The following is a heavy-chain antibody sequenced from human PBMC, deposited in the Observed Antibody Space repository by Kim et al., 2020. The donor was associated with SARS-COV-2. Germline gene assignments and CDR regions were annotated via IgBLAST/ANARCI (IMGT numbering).Heavy chain of an antibody. J-gene: IGHJ4*02. Sequence: GGSLRLSCAASGFTVSSNYMTWVRQAPGKGLEWVSVIYSGGSAYYADSVKGRFTISRDNSKNTVYLQVNSLRVEDTAVYYCARLLVESGRHDYFDYWGQGTLVTVSS. D-gene: IGHD2-15*01. CDR2: IYSGGSA. CDR3: ARLLVESGRHDYFDY. CDR1: GFTVSSNY. V-gene: IGHV3-53*01.